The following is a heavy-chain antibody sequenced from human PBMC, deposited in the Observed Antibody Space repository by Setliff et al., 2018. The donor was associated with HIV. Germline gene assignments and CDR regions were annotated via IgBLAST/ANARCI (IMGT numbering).Heavy chain of an antibody. V-gene: IGHV3-30*02. CDR2: IRYDSSNK. J-gene: IGHJ4*02. D-gene: IGHD6-19*01. CDR3: AKGASGWSPGY. CDR1: GLTFSRYG. Sequence: GGSLRLSCAVSGLTFSRYGFHWVRQVPGKGLEWVTFIRYDSSNKYYADSVKGRFTISRDNSKNMVFLQMNSLRPEDTALYYCAKGASGWSPGYWGQGTLVTVSS.